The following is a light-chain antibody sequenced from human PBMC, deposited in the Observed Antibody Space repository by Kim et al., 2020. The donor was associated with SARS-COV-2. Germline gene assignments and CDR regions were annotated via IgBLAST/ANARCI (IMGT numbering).Light chain of an antibody. CDR3: SSYAGSNNYV. CDR2: EVN. Sequence: SELTQPPSASGSPGQSVTISCTGTSSDVGGYNYVSWYQQHPGKAPKLMIYEVNKRPSGVPDRFSGSKSGNTASLTVSGLQAEGEAEYYCSSYAGSNNYVFGTGTKVTVL. J-gene: IGLJ1*01. CDR1: SSDVGGYNY. V-gene: IGLV2-8*01.